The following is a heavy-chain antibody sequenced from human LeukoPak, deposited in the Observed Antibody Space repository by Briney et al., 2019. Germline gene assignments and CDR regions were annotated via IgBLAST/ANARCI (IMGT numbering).Heavy chain of an antibody. CDR2: INPGNGDT. V-gene: IGHV1-3*01. Sequence: ASVKVSCKGSGYTFTNYAVHWVRHAPAQRLEWLGWINPGNGDTKYSQNFQGRVTVTSDTSAATAYVELNSLTSEDTAVYYCARERWHCRVNCYSVYYYALDVWGQGTTVTVSS. CDR1: GYTFTNYA. CDR3: ARERWHCRVNCYSVYYYALDV. D-gene: IGHD2-15*01. J-gene: IGHJ6*02.